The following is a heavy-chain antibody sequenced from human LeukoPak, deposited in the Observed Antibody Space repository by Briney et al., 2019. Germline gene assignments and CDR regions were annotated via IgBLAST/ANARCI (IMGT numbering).Heavy chain of an antibody. CDR1: GYTFTGYY. V-gene: IGHV1-2*04. Sequence: ASVKVSCKASGYTFTGYYMHWVRQAPGQGLEWMGWINPNSGGTNYAQKFQGWVTMTRDTSISTAYVELSRLRSDDTAVYYCARGRSRIAAAGSPSLFDYWGQGTLVTVSS. D-gene: IGHD6-13*01. J-gene: IGHJ4*02. CDR2: INPNSGGT. CDR3: ARGRSRIAAAGSPSLFDY.